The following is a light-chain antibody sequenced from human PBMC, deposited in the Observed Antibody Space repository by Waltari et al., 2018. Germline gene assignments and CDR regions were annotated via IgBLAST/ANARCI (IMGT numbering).Light chain of an antibody. CDR3: CSYAGSSTLV. Sequence: QSALTQPASVSGSPGQSLTISCTGTSSDVGSYNLVPWYQQHPGKAPQLMIYEGSKRPSGVSNRFSGSKSGNTASLTISGLQAEDEADYYCCSYAGSSTLVFGGGTKLTVL. CDR1: SSDVGSYNL. J-gene: IGLJ2*01. CDR2: EGS. V-gene: IGLV2-23*01.